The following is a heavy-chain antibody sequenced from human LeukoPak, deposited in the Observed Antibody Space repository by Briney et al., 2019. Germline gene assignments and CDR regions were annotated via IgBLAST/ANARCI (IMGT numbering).Heavy chain of an antibody. J-gene: IGHJ3*02. V-gene: IGHV3-74*03. Sequence: GGSLRLSCAASGFTFSSYWMHWVRQAPGKGLVWVSRIKSDGSSTTYADSVKGRFTISRDNAKNTLYLQMNSLRAEDTAVYYCAKDLKVEWELLGISAFDIWGQGTMVTVSS. CDR1: GFTFSSYW. D-gene: IGHD1-26*01. CDR3: AKDLKVEWELLGISAFDI. CDR2: IKSDGSST.